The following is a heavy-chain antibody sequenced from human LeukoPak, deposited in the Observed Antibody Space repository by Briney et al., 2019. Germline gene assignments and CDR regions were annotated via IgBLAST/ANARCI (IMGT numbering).Heavy chain of an antibody. CDR1: GGSISSYY. Sequence: SETLSLTCTVSGGSISSYYWSWIRQPPGKGLEWIGYIYYSGSTNYNPSLKSRVTISVDTSKNQFSLKLSSVTAADTAVYYCAREIAVAGTGYGMDVWGQGTTVTVSS. D-gene: IGHD6-19*01. CDR2: IYYSGST. V-gene: IGHV4-59*13. CDR3: AREIAVAGTGYGMDV. J-gene: IGHJ6*02.